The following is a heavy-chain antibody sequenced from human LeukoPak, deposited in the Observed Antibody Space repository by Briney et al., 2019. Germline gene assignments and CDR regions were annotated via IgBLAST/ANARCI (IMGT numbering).Heavy chain of an antibody. D-gene: IGHD6-13*01. CDR3: ARYSSRGGWFDP. V-gene: IGHV1-2*02. J-gene: IGHJ5*02. Sequence: GASAKVSCKASGYTFTGYYMHWVRQAPGQGLEWMGWINPNSGGTNYAQKFQGRVTMTRDTSISTAYMELSRLRSDDTAVYYCARYSSRGGWFDPWGQGTLVTVSS. CDR1: GYTFTGYY. CDR2: INPNSGGT.